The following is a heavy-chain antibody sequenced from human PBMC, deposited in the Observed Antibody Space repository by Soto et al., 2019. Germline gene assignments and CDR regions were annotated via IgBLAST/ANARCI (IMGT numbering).Heavy chain of an antibody. CDR1: GGSFSGYY. D-gene: IGHD3-3*01. V-gene: IGHV4-34*01. CDR2: INHSGST. J-gene: IGHJ5*02. CDR3: ASFGVASMNWFDP. Sequence: SETLSLTCAVYGGSFSGYYWSWIRQPPGKGLEWIGEINHSGSTNYNPSLKSRVTISVDTSKNQFPLKLSSATAADTAVYYCASFGVASMNWFDPWGQGTLVTVSS.